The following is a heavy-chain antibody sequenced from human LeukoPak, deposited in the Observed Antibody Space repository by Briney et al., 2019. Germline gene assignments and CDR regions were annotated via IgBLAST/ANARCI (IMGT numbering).Heavy chain of an antibody. D-gene: IGHD2-2*01. CDR2: IRYDGSNK. Sequence: PGGSLRLSCAASGFTFSSYGMHWVRQAPGKGLEWVAFIRYDGSNKYYADSVKGQFTISRDNSKNTLYLQMNSLRAEDTAVYYCAKRYCSSTSCFDYWGQGTLVTVSS. CDR1: GFTFSSYG. CDR3: AKRYCSSTSCFDY. J-gene: IGHJ4*02. V-gene: IGHV3-30*02.